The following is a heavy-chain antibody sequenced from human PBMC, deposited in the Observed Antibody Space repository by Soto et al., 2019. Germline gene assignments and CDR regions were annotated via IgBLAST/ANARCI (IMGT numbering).Heavy chain of an antibody. V-gene: IGHV3-23*01. CDR2: ISGSGGTT. Sequence: GGSLRLSCAASGFTFSSNALTWVRQAPGKGLEWVSIISGSGGTTYYADSVKGRFTISRDNSKDTLYLQLNSLRGEDTAVYFCAKRFYDNGVSYTAGYDYWSQGTLVTVSS. J-gene: IGHJ4*02. CDR1: GFTFSSNA. D-gene: IGHD2-8*01. CDR3: AKRFYDNGVSYTAGYDY.